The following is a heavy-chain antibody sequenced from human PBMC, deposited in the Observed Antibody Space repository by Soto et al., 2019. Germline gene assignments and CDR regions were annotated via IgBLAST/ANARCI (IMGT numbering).Heavy chain of an antibody. CDR2: IYRTGST. CDR3: ARQIGDDPFDV. V-gene: IGHV4-59*01. J-gene: IGHJ3*01. Sequence: PSETLSLTCTVSGGSISTYYWNWIRQSPGKGLEWIGYIYRTGSTHYNPSLNSRVAISLDTSRNKFSLKLNSVTAADTAVYFCARQIGDDPFDVWGQGTMVTV. CDR1: GGSISTYY. D-gene: IGHD3-3*01.